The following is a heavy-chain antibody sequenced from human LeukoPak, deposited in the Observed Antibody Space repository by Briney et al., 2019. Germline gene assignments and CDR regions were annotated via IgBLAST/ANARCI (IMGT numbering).Heavy chain of an antibody. CDR3: ARAISYFDY. CDR2: IYYSGST. J-gene: IGHJ4*02. Sequence: SETLSLTCTVSGGSISSHYWSWIRQPPGKGLEWIGYIYYSGSTNYNPSLKSRVTISVDTSKNQFSLKLSSVTAADTAVYYCARAISYFDYWGQGTLVTVSS. V-gene: IGHV4-59*11. D-gene: IGHD3-3*01. CDR1: GGSISSHY.